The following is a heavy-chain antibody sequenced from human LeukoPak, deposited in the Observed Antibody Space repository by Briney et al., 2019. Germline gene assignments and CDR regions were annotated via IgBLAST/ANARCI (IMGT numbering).Heavy chain of an antibody. CDR1: GYSFTSYW. CDR3: ARGSSTSCYWSYLSAFDI. CDR2: IYPGDSDT. Sequence: GESLKISCKGSGYSFTSYWIGWVRQMPGKGLEWMGIIYPGDSDTRYSPSFQGQVTISADKSISTAYLQWSSLKASDTAMYYCARGSSTSCYWSYLSAFDIWGQGTMVTVSS. V-gene: IGHV5-51*01. J-gene: IGHJ3*02. D-gene: IGHD2-2*01.